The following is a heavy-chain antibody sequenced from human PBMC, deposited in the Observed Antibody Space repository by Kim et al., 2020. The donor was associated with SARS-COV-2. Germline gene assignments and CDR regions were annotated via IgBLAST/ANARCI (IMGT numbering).Heavy chain of an antibody. Sequence: ASVKVSCKASGYTFTSYGISWVRQAPGQGLEWMGWISAYNGNTNYAQKLQGRVTMTTDTSTSTAYMELRSLRSDDTAVYYCARDRSIGVLRYFDWSSGDDMDVWGQGTTVTVSS. D-gene: IGHD3-9*01. J-gene: IGHJ6*02. CDR2: ISAYNGNT. V-gene: IGHV1-18*01. CDR1: GYTFTSYG. CDR3: ARDRSIGVLRYFDWSSGDDMDV.